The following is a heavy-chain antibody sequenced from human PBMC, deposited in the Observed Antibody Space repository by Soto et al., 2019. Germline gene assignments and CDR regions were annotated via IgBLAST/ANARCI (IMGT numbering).Heavy chain of an antibody. J-gene: IGHJ6*02. Sequence: SVKVSCKASGFTFTSSAVQWVRQARGQRLEWIGWIVVGSGNTNYAQKFQERVTITRDMSTSTAYMELSSLRSEDTAVYYCAADSEVENSSSWCMDVWGQGTTVTVSS. V-gene: IGHV1-58*01. CDR2: IVVGSGNT. D-gene: IGHD6-13*01. CDR3: AADSEVENSSSWCMDV. CDR1: GFTFTSSA.